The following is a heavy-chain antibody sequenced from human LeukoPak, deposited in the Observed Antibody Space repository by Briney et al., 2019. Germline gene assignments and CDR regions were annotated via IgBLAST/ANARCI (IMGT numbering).Heavy chain of an antibody. V-gene: IGHV3-15*01. CDR1: GFTFSNAW. D-gene: IGHD6-13*01. J-gene: IGHJ6*04. CDR2: IKSKTDGGTT. Sequence: GGSLRLSCAASGFTFSNAWMSWVRQAPGKGLEWVGRIKSKTDGGTTDYAAPVKGRFTISRDDSKNTLYLQMNSLKTEDTAVYYRWAAAAYYYYYGMDVWGKGTTVTVSS. CDR3: WAAAAYYYYYGMDV.